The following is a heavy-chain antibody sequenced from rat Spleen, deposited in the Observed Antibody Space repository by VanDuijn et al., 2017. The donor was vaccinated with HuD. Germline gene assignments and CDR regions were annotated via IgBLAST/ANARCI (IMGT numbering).Heavy chain of an antibody. CDR2: INSVGST. V-gene: IGHV3-3*01. J-gene: IGHJ3*01. CDR1: GYSITRSYR. D-gene: IGHD1-9*01. Sequence: EVQLQESGPGLVKPSQSLSLTCSVTGYSITRSYRWNWIRKFPGNKLEWMGYINSVGSTNYNPSLKSRISITRDTSKNQFFLQLNSVTTEDTATYYCATQIYYGYTYEIWFAYWGQGTLVTVSS. CDR3: ATQIYYGYTYEIWFAY.